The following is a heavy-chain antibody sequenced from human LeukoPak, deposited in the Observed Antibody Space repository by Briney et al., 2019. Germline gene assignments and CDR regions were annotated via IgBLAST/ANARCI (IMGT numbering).Heavy chain of an antibody. CDR1: GASISSSDSY. Sequence: SETLSPTCTVSGASISSSDSYWSWIRQPPGKGLEWIGSIYRRGSTSYNPSLKSRVTVSEDMSENHFSLRLSSVTAADTAVYYCARHVQDLGIKVWGQGTTVTVSS. J-gene: IGHJ6*02. V-gene: IGHV4-39*01. CDR2: IYRRGST. CDR3: ARHVQDLGIKV.